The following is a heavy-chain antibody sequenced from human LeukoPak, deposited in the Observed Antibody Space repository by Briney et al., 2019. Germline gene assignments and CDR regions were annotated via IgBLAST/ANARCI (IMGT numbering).Heavy chain of an antibody. CDR1: GFSFTDYP. CDR3: ATDQRYAFDY. J-gene: IGHJ4*02. V-gene: IGHV3-48*02. CDR2: IRTTAECAKYA. D-gene: IGHD3-9*01. Sequence: GGSLRLSCATSGFSFTDYPMNWVRQAPGKGLEWISNIRTTAECAKYAYYADSVKGRVTISRDDGKNTLYLHMNSLRDDDTAVYYCATDQRYAFDYWGQGILVTVS.